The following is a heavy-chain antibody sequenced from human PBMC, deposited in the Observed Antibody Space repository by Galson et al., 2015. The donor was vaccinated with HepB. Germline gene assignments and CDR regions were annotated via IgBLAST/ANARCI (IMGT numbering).Heavy chain of an antibody. V-gene: IGHV3-21*01. J-gene: IGHJ4*02. CDR2: ISSSSSYI. D-gene: IGHD1-7*01. CDR3: ARALKPTTPLGY. Sequence: SLRLSCAASGFTFSTYSMNWVRQAPGKGLEWVSSISSSSSYIYYADSVKGRFTISRDNAKNSLYLQMNSLRAEDTAVYCCARALKPTTPLGYWGQGALVTVSS. CDR1: GFTFSTYS.